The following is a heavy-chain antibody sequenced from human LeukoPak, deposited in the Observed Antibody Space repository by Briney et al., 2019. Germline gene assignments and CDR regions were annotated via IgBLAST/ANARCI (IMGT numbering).Heavy chain of an antibody. Sequence: GGSLRLSCAASGFTFSSYGMHWVRRAPGKGLEWVVVISYDGSNKYYADSVKGRFTISRDNSKNTLYLQMNSLRAEDTAVYYCARGIMEWELRYFDYWGQGTLVTVSS. V-gene: IGHV3-30*03. CDR1: GFTFSSYG. CDR2: ISYDGSNK. D-gene: IGHD1-26*01. J-gene: IGHJ4*02. CDR3: ARGIMEWELRYFDY.